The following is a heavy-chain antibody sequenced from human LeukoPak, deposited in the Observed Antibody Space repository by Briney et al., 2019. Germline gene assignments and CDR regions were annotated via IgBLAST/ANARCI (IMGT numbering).Heavy chain of an antibody. CDR2: ISSGSSYI. J-gene: IGHJ6*03. CDR3: ARDRVGAIYYYYYYMDV. Sequence: GGSLRLSCAASGFTFSSYSMNWVRQAPGKGLEWVSSISSGSSYIYYADSVKGRFTISRDNAKNSLYLQMNSLRAEDTAVYYCARDRVGAIYYYYYYMDVWGKGATVTISS. V-gene: IGHV3-21*01. D-gene: IGHD1-26*01. CDR1: GFTFSSYS.